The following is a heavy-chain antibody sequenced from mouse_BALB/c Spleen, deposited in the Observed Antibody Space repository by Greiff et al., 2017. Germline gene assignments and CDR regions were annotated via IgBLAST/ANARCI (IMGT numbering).Heavy chain of an antibody. CDR2: ISYDGSN. CDR1: GYSITSGYY. Sequence: EVQLQESGPGLVKPSQSLSLTCSVTGYSITSGYYWNWIRQFPGNKLEWMGYISYDGSNNYNPSLKNRISITRDTSKNQFFLKLNSVTTEDTATYYCARDEEITTFAYWGQGTLVTVSA. J-gene: IGHJ3*01. V-gene: IGHV3-6*02. D-gene: IGHD2-4*01. CDR3: ARDEEITTFAY.